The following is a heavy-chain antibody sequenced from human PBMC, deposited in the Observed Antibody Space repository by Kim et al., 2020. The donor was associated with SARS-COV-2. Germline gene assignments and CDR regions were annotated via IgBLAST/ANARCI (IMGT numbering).Heavy chain of an antibody. D-gene: IGHD5-12*01. CDR2: SNEDGSIT. CDR1: GFTFSKYW. V-gene: IGHV3-74*01. CDR3: AIDLSGPDDL. Sequence: GGSLRLSCAASGFTFSKYWMHWVRQVPGEGLVWVSRSNEDGSITNYADSVRGRSTISRDNARSTLYLQMNSLAAEDTALYYCAIDLSGPDDLWGQGTLVT. J-gene: IGHJ5*02.